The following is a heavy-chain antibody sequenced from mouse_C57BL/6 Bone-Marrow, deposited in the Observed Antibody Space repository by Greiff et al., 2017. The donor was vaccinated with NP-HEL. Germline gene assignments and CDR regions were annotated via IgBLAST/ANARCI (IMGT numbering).Heavy chain of an antibody. V-gene: IGHV1-50*01. J-gene: IGHJ3*01. CDR2: IDPSDSYT. Sequence: VKLMESGAELVKPGASVKLSCKASGYTFTSYWMQWVKQRPGQGLEWIGEIDPSDSYTNYNQKFKGKATLTVDTSSSTAYMQLSSLTSEDSAVYYCARIRGLLPLAYWGQGTLVTVSA. D-gene: IGHD2-10*01. CDR1: GYTFTSYW. CDR3: ARIRGLLPLAY.